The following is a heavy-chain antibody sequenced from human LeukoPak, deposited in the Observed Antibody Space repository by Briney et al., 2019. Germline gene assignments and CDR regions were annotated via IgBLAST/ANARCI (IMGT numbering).Heavy chain of an antibody. Sequence: PSETLSLTCAVYGGSFSGYYWSWIRQPPGKGLEWIGEINHSGCTNYNPSLKSRVTISVDTSKNQFSLKLSSVTAADTAVYYCARVSGRRNRSHLDYWGQGTLVTVSS. D-gene: IGHD3-10*01. CDR1: GGSFSGYY. J-gene: IGHJ4*02. CDR3: ARVSGRRNRSHLDY. CDR2: INHSGCT. V-gene: IGHV4-34*01.